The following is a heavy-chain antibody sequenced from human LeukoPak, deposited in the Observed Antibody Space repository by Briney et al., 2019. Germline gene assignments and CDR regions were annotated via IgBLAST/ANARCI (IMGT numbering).Heavy chain of an antibody. D-gene: IGHD5-18*01. V-gene: IGHV3-30*04. CDR2: ISYDGSNK. CDR3: ARVDRGYSYGDFDY. CDR1: GFIFSNYA. Sequence: GRSLRLSCAASGFIFSNYAMHWVRQAPGKGLEWVAVISYDGSNKYYADSVKGRFTISRDNSKNTLYLQMNSLRAEDTAVYYCARVDRGYSYGDFDYWGQGTLVTVSS. J-gene: IGHJ4*02.